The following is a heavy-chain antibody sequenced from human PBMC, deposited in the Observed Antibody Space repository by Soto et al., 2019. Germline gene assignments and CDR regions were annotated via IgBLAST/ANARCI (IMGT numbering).Heavy chain of an antibody. J-gene: IGHJ4*02. D-gene: IGHD3-3*01. CDR3: ARIQFSYFGVVIKPTPRYFDY. CDR1: GGSFSGYY. V-gene: IGHV4-34*01. CDR2: INHSGST. Sequence: SETLSLTCAVYGGSFSGYYWSWIRQPPGKGLEWIGEINHSGSTNYNPSLKSRVTISVDTSKNQFSLKLSSVTAADTAVYYCARIQFSYFGVVIKPTPRYFDYWGQGTLVTVSS.